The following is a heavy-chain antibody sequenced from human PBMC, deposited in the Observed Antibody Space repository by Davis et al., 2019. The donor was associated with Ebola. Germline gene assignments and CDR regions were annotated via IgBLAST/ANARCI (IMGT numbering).Heavy chain of an antibody. CDR3: ARDESITVAGPRGWFDP. CDR2: TYYRSRWNN. Sequence: SQTLSLTCAISGDSVSRNSVAWNWIRQSPSRGLEWLGRTYYRSRWNNDYAVAVKSRITISADTSKNQFSLQLNSVTPEDTAVYYCARDESITVAGPRGWFDPWGQGTLVTVSS. V-gene: IGHV6-1*01. J-gene: IGHJ5*02. CDR1: GDSVSRNSVA. D-gene: IGHD6-19*01.